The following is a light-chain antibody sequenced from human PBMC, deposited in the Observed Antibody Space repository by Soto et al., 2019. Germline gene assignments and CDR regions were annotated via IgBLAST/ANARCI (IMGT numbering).Light chain of an antibody. J-gene: IGLJ1*01. CDR3: QSYDSSLSGYV. Sequence: QYVLTQPPSVSGAPGQRVTISCTGSSSNIGAGYDVHWYQQLPGTAPKLLIYGNSNRPSGVPDRFSGSKSGTSASLAITGPQAEDVADYYCQSYDSSLSGYVFGTGTKVTVL. CDR1: SSNIGAGYD. V-gene: IGLV1-40*01. CDR2: GNS.